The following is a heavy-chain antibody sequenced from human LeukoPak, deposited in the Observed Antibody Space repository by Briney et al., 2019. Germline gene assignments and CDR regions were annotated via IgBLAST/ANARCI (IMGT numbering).Heavy chain of an antibody. CDR1: EFTFSDYG. CDR3: AREVLVYTAMVGFDP. CDR2: IWYDGSNK. Sequence: GRSLRLSCAASEFTFSDYGMHWVRQAPGKGLERVAVIWYDGSNKYYADSVKGRFTISRDNSKNTLYMQMNSLRGEDTAVYYCAREVLVYTAMVGFDPWGQGTLVTVSS. J-gene: IGHJ5*02. D-gene: IGHD5-18*01. V-gene: IGHV3-33*01.